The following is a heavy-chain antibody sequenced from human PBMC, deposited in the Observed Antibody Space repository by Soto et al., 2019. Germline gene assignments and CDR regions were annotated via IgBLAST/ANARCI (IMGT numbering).Heavy chain of an antibody. V-gene: IGHV3-30*18. CDR2: LSYDGRNK. CDR1: GFTFSSYG. Sequence: GGSLRLSCAASGFTFSSYGTHWVRQAPGKGLEWVAVLSYDGRNKYYADSVKGRFTISRDNSKNTLYLQMNSLRAEDTAVYYCAKGPSIAVAGHDPSPYFGYWCLGTLVTLSS. J-gene: IGHJ4*02. CDR3: AKGPSIAVAGHDPSPYFGY. D-gene: IGHD6-19*01.